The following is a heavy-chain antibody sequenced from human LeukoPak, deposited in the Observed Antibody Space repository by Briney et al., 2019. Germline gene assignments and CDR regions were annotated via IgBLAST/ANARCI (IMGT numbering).Heavy chain of an antibody. CDR1: GYSFTSYW. CDR3: ARGDNGPRGHSGSYYDAFDI. V-gene: IGHV5-51*01. CDR2: IYPGDSDT. J-gene: IGHJ3*02. Sequence: TRESLKISCKGSGYSFTSYWIGWVRQMPGKGLEWMGIIYPGDSDTRYSPSFQGQVTISADKSISTAYLQWSSLKASDTAMYYCARGDNGPRGHSGSYYDAFDIWGQGTMVTVSS. D-gene: IGHD1-26*01.